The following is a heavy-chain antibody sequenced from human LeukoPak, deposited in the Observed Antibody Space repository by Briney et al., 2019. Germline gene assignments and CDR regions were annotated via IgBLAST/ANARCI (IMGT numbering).Heavy chain of an antibody. J-gene: IGHJ6*03. CDR1: GFTFSNYW. D-gene: IGHD3-3*01. CDR3: ARDNGVVHGVYYMDV. CDR2: IKQDGSEK. V-gene: IGHV3-7*01. Sequence: GGSLRLSCAASGFTFSNYWMTWVRQAPGKGLEWVADIKQDGSEKLYVNSVRGRFTISRDNAKMSLFLQMNSLRAEDTAVYYCARDNGVVHGVYYMDVLGKGTPGNVS.